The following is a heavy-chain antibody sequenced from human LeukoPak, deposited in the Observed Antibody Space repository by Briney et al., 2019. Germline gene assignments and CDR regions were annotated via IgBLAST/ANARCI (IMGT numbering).Heavy chain of an antibody. CDR1: GYTFTGYY. V-gene: IGHV1-2*02. CDR3: ARLGPPIDY. D-gene: IGHD3-16*01. Sequence: ASVKVSCKASGYTFTGYYMHWVRQATGQGLEWMGWMNPNSGNTGYAQKFQGRVTMTRDTSISTAYMELSRLRSDDTAVYYCARLGPPIDYWGQGTLVTVSS. J-gene: IGHJ4*02. CDR2: MNPNSGNT.